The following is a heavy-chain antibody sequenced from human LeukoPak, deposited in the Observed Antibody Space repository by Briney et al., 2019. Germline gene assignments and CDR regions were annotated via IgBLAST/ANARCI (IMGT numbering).Heavy chain of an antibody. CDR2: IIPILGIA. CDR1: GGTFSSYA. Sequence: GASVKVSCKASGGTFSSYAISWVRQAPGQGLEWMGRIIPILGIANYAQKFQGRVTITADKSTSTAYMELSSLRSEDTAVYYCARDHVNGSYYVFDYWGQGTLVTVSS. CDR3: ARDHVNGSYYVFDY. V-gene: IGHV1-69*04. D-gene: IGHD1-26*01. J-gene: IGHJ4*02.